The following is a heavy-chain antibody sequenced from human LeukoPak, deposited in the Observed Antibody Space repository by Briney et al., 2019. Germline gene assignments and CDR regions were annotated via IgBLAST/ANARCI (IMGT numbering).Heavy chain of an antibody. J-gene: IGHJ4*01. CDR3: ARGSTSDWPLDY. CDR2: IDADNGDT. CDR1: GYTFSGYA. V-gene: IGHV1-3*01. Sequence: ASVKVSCKASGYTFSGYAIHWVRQAPGQKFEWMGWIDADNGDTRYSQRFQGRVTITRDTSARTVYMELSRLRSEDTAIYYCARGSTSDWPLDYWGQEPWSPSPQ. D-gene: IGHD2-21*01.